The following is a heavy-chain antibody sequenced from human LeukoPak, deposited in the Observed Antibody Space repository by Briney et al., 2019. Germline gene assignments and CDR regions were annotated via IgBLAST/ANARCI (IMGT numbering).Heavy chain of an antibody. D-gene: IGHD6-19*01. CDR1: GGSFSGYY. V-gene: IGHV4-34*01. CDR2: INHSGST. J-gene: IGHJ5*02. CDR3: ASSQYSSGWSEWFDP. Sequence: SETLSPTCAVYGGSFSGYYWSWIRQPPGKGLEWIGEINHSGSTNYNPSLKSRVTISVDTSKNQFSLKLSSVTAADTAVYYCASSQYSSGWSEWFDPWGQGTLVTVSS.